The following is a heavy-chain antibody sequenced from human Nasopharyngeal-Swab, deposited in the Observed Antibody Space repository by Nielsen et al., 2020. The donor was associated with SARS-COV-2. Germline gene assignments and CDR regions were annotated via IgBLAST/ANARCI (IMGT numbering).Heavy chain of an antibody. CDR1: GGSIGSSSYY. J-gene: IGHJ6*02. CDR3: VGSSWYRDYYYYYGMDV. CDR2: IYYSGST. V-gene: IGHV4-39*07. Sequence: GSLRLSCTVSGGSIGSSSYYWGWIRQPPGKGLEWIGSIYYSGSTYYNPSLKSRVTISVDTSKNQFSLKLSSVTAADTAVYYCVGSSWYRDYYYYYGMDVWGQGTTVTVSS. D-gene: IGHD6-13*01.